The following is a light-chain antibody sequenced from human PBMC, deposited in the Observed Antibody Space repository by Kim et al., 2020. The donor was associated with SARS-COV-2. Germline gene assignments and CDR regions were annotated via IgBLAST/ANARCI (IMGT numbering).Light chain of an antibody. CDR1: QSVDSSY. CDR2: AAS. V-gene: IGKV3-20*01. Sequence: EIVLTQSPGPLSLSPGGRATLSCRASQSVDSSYLAWYQQKPGQAPRLLIYAASSRATGIPDRFSGSGAGTDFTLTISRLEPEDFAVYYCHQYGTSPMYTFGQGTKLEI. J-gene: IGKJ2*01. CDR3: HQYGTSPMYT.